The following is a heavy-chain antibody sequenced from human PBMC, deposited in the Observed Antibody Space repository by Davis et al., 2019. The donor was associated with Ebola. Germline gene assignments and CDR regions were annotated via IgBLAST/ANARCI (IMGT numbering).Heavy chain of an antibody. CDR3: ANWNYGAFHI. V-gene: IGHV3-23*01. CDR2: ISGSGGTT. J-gene: IGHJ3*02. CDR1: EFTFSGYA. D-gene: IGHD1-7*01. Sequence: GGSLRLSCAASEFTFSGYAMSWVRQAPGKGLEWASSISGSGGTTYYADSVKGRFTISRDNSKNTLYLQMNSLRAEDTAVYYCANWNYGAFHIWGQGTMVTVSS.